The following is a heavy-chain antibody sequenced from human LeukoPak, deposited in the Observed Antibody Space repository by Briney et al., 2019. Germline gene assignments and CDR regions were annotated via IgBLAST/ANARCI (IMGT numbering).Heavy chain of an antibody. V-gene: IGHV3-15*01. CDR2: IKSKTDGGTT. CDR1: GFTFSSAW. J-gene: IGHJ6*04. CDR3: TTFGTSWGRYYYGMDV. Sequence: GGSLRLSCAASGFTFSSAWMSWVRQAPGNGLEWVGRIKSKTDGGTTDYAAPVKGRFTISRDDSKNTLYLQMNSPKTEDTAVYYCTTFGTSWGRYYYGMDVWGKGTTVTVSS. D-gene: IGHD2-2*01.